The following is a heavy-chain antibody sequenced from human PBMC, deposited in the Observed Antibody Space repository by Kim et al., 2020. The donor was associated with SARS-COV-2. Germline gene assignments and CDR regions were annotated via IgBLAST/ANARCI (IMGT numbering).Heavy chain of an antibody. CDR2: IKSKTDGGTT. D-gene: IGHD3-22*01. J-gene: IGHJ5*02. Sequence: GVSLRLSCAASGFTFSNAWMSWVRQAPGKGLEWVGRIKSKTDGGTTDYAAPVKGRFTISRDDSKNTLYLQMNSLKTEDTAVYYCTTDLGYYDSSGYYLNWFDPWGQGTLVTVSS. V-gene: IGHV3-15*01. CDR1: GFTFSNAW. CDR3: TTDLGYYDSSGYYLNWFDP.